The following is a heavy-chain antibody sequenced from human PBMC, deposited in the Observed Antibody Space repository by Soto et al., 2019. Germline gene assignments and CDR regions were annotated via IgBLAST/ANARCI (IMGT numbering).Heavy chain of an antibody. J-gene: IGHJ4*02. D-gene: IGHD6-6*01. Sequence: ASVKVSCEASGYTFTSYSMHWVRQAPGQRLEWMGRINAGNGSTKYSQKFQGRVTITRDTSASTAYMELSSLRSEDTAVYYCARTKRIAAPFDYWGQGTLVTVSS. CDR2: INAGNGST. CDR3: ARTKRIAAPFDY. CDR1: GYTFTSYS. V-gene: IGHV1-3*01.